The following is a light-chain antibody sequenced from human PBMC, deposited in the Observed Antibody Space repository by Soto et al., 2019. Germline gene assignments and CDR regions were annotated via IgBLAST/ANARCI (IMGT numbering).Light chain of an antibody. Sequence: QSVLTQPPSASGTPGQRVTISCSGSRSNIGSNTVSWYQQVPGTATKLLIYTNTQRPSGVPDRFSGSKSGASASLAISGLQSEDEADYYCAAWDASLNGYVFGPGTKLTVL. CDR3: AAWDASLNGYV. V-gene: IGLV1-44*01. J-gene: IGLJ1*01. CDR2: TNT. CDR1: RSNIGSNT.